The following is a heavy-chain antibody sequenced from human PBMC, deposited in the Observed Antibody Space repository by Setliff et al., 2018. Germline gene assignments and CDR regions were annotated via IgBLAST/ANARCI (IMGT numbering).Heavy chain of an antibody. V-gene: IGHV4-38-2*01. Sequence: PETLSLTCPVSGYSISSGNYWGWIRQPPGKGLEWIGCISHSGSTSYNPSLKSRVTISVDTSKNQFSLKLSSVTAADTAVYYCARRGMSSSWFQGYFDYWGQGTLVTVSS. CDR1: GYSISSGNY. CDR2: ISHSGST. D-gene: IGHD6-13*01. CDR3: ARRGMSSSWFQGYFDY. J-gene: IGHJ4*02.